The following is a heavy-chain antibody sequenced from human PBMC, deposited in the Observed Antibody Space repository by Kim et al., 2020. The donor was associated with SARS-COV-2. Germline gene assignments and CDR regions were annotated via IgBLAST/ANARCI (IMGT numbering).Heavy chain of an antibody. Sequence: GGSLRLSCAASGFTFSSYGMHWVRQAPGKGLEWVAVISYDGNNKYYEDSVKGRFTISRDNSKNTLYLHMNSLRPEDTALYYCAKDWEPTYYSDSSSYYPGYWGQGTLVTVSS. CDR1: GFTFSSYG. V-gene: IGHV3-30*18. CDR2: ISYDGNNK. J-gene: IGHJ4*02. D-gene: IGHD3-22*01. CDR3: AKDWEPTYYSDSSSYYPGY.